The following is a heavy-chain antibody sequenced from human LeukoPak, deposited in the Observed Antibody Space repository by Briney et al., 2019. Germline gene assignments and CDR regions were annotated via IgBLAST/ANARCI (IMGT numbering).Heavy chain of an antibody. CDR2: IYYSGST. J-gene: IGHJ4*02. D-gene: IGHD3-22*01. V-gene: IGHV4-31*03. CDR1: GGSISSGGYY. CDR3: VARSYDSSGHFDY. Sequence: SETLSLTCTVSGGSISSGGYYWSWIRQHPGKGLEWIGYIYYSGSTYYNPSLKSRVTISVDTSKNQFSLKLSSVTAADTAVYYCVARSYDSSGHFDYWGQGTLVTVSS.